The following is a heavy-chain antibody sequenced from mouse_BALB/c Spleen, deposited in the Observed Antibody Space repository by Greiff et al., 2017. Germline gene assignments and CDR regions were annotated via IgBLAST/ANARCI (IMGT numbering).Heavy chain of an antibody. CDR2: ISSGSSTI. Sequence: DVHLVESGGGLVQPGGSRKLSCAASGFTFSSFGMHWVRQAPEKGLEWVAYISSGSSTIYYADTVKGRFTISRDNPKNTLFLQMTSLRSEDTAMYYCARNSPYYYGSSYGAMDYWGQGTSVTVSS. J-gene: IGHJ4*01. CDR3: ARNSPYYYGSSYGAMDY. CDR1: GFTFSSFG. V-gene: IGHV5-17*02. D-gene: IGHD1-1*01.